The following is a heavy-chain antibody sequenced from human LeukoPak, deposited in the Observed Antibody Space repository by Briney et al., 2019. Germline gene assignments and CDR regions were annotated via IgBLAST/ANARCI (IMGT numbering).Heavy chain of an antibody. CDR2: INHSGST. V-gene: IGHV4-34*01. J-gene: IGHJ4*02. Sequence: SETLSLTCAVYGGSFSGYYWSWIRQPPGKGLEWIGEINHSGSTNYNPSLKSRVTISVDTSKNQFSLKLSSVTAAGTAVYYCARGGQLEPSSLDYWGQGTLVTVSA. CDR3: ARGGQLEPSSLDY. CDR1: GGSFSGYY. D-gene: IGHD1-1*01.